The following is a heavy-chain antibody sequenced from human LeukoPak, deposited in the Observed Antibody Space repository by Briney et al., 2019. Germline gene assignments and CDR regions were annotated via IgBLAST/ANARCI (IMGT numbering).Heavy chain of an antibody. J-gene: IGHJ4*02. CDR3: AKQSFRMVNYFDY. V-gene: IGHV3-30*18. CDR1: GFTFSSYG. Sequence: GGSLRLSCAASGFTFSSYGMHWVRQAPGKGLEWVAVISYDGSNKYYADSVKGRFTISRDNSKNTLYLQMNSLRAEDTAVYYCAKQSFRMVNYFDYWGQGTLVTVSS. CDR2: ISYDGSNK. D-gene: IGHD3-16*02.